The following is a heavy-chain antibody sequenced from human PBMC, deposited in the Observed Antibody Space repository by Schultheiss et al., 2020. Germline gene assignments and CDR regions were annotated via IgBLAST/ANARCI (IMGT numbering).Heavy chain of an antibody. V-gene: IGHV3-30*04. CDR2: ISYDGSNK. J-gene: IGHJ6*03. Sequence: GESLKISCAASGFTFSSYAMHWVRQAPGKGLEWVAVISYDGSNKYYADSVKGRFTISRDNSKNTLYLQMNSLRAEDTAVYYCARDSYSGSYYYYYMDVWGKGTTVTFSS. CDR3: ARDSYSGSYYYYYMDV. D-gene: IGHD1-26*01. CDR1: GFTFSSYA.